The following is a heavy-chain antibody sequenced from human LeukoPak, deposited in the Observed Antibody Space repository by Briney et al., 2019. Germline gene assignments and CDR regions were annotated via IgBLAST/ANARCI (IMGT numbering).Heavy chain of an antibody. CDR2: IYYSGST. Sequence: SETLSLTCTVSGGSISSYYRSWIRQPPGKGLEWIGYIYYSGSTNYNPSLKSRVTISVDTSKNQFSLKLSSVTAADTAVYYCARKVEAAAGTIYYYYYMDVWGKGTTVTVSS. J-gene: IGHJ6*03. D-gene: IGHD6-13*01. CDR3: ARKVEAAAGTIYYYYYMDV. CDR1: GGSISSYY. V-gene: IGHV4-59*01.